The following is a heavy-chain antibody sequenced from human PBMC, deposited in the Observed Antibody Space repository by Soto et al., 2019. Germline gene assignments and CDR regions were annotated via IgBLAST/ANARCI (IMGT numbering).Heavy chain of an antibody. V-gene: IGHV1-58*01. J-gene: IGHJ4*02. Sequence: QMQLEQSGPEVKKPGTSVKVSCKASGFTFTSSAFQWERQARGQRLEWIGWIAVGSGYTNYAQRFQDRVTLTRDMSTATTYMELSRLTSEDTAIYYCAADATAWQQMVPSDYWGQGTLVTVSS. D-gene: IGHD2-8*01. CDR2: IAVGSGYT. CDR3: AADATAWQQMVPSDY. CDR1: GFTFTSSA.